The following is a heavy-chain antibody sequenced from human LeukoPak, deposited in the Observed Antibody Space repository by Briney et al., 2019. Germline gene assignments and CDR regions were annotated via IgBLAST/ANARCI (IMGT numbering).Heavy chain of an antibody. J-gene: IGHJ6*03. D-gene: IGHD4-11*01. V-gene: IGHV3-48*04. CDR1: GFTFSSYS. Sequence: PGGSLRLSCAASGFTFSSYSMNWVRQTPGKGLEWVSYITSGSSAIYYADSVKGRFTISRDNAKNSLYLQMNSLRAEDTALYHCARYYSNYYYYYMDVWGKGTTVTVSS. CDR3: ARYYSNYYYYYMDV. CDR2: ITSGSSAI.